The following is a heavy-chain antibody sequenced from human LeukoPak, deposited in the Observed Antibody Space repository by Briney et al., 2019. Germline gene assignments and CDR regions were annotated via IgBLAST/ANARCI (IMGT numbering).Heavy chain of an antibody. CDR3: AKRWELRGEFDY. D-gene: IGHD1-26*01. CDR1: GFTFSDFA. CDR2: TFQGGGEI. J-gene: IGHJ4*02. Sequence: GGSLRLSCAASGFTFSDFAMIWVRQPPGKGLEWVSSTFQGGGEIHYADSVRGRFTISRDNSKNTLYLQMNSLRAEDTAVYYCAKRWELRGEFDYWGQGTLVTVSS. V-gene: IGHV3-23*01.